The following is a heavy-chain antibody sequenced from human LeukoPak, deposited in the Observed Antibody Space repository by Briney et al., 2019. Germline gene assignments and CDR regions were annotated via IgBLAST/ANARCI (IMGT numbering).Heavy chain of an antibody. Sequence: PSETLSLTCTVSGGSISSGGYYWSWIRQHPGKGLEWIGYIYYSGSTYYNPPLKSRVTISVDTSKNQFSLKLSSVTAADTAVYYCARDLHCSGGSCYFLGFDYWGQGTLVTVSS. CDR2: IYYSGST. D-gene: IGHD2-15*01. CDR3: ARDLHCSGGSCYFLGFDY. V-gene: IGHV4-31*03. J-gene: IGHJ4*02. CDR1: GGSISSGGYY.